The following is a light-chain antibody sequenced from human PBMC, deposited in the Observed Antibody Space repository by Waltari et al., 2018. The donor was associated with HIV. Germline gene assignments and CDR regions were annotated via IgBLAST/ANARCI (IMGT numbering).Light chain of an antibody. J-gene: IGKJ1*01. CDR2: AAS. V-gene: IGKV1-27*01. CDR1: QGISNY. CDR3: QKYNSALRT. Sequence: DIQMTQSPSALSASVGDRVTITCRASQGISNYLAWDQQKPGKVPKLLIYAASTLQSGVPSRFSVSGSGTDFTFTISSLQPEDVATYYCQKYNSALRTFGQGTKVEIK.